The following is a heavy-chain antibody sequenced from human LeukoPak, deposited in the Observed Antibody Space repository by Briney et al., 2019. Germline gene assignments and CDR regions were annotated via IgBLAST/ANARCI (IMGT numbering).Heavy chain of an antibody. V-gene: IGHV3-23*01. CDR3: AKSPGVESDWFDP. J-gene: IGHJ5*02. CDR2: ISGSGITT. Sequence: GGSLRLSCAASGFTFSNYAMSWVRQAPGKGLEWVSSISGSGITTYFADSVKGRFTISRDNSKNTLYLQMDSLRAEDTAVYYCAKSPGVESDWFDPWGQGTLVTVSS. CDR1: GFTFSNYA. D-gene: IGHD1-1*01.